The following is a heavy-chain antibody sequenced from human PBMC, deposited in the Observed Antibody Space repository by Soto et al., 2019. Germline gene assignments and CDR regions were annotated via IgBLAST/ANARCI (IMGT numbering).Heavy chain of an antibody. CDR3: ARDKAGYSSSWPGFDP. Sequence: EVQLVESGGGLVKPGGSLRLSCAASGFTFSSYSMNWVRQAPGKGLEWVSSISSSSSYIYYADSVKGRFTISRDNAKNSLYLQMNSLRAEDTAVYYCARDKAGYSSSWPGFDPWGQGTLVTVFS. V-gene: IGHV3-21*01. CDR2: ISSSSSYI. CDR1: GFTFSSYS. D-gene: IGHD6-13*01. J-gene: IGHJ5*02.